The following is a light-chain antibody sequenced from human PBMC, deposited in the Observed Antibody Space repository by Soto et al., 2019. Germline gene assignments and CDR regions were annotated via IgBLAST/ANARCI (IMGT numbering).Light chain of an antibody. CDR3: QQRSNWSYT. V-gene: IGKV3-11*01. CDR2: DAS. J-gene: IGKJ2*01. Sequence: EIVLTQSPATLSLSPGERATLSCRASQSVSSFLAWYHQKPGQAPRLLIDDASNRATGIPARFSGSGSGTDFTLTISSLEPEDFAFYYCQQRSNWSYTFGQGTQLEIK. CDR1: QSVSSF.